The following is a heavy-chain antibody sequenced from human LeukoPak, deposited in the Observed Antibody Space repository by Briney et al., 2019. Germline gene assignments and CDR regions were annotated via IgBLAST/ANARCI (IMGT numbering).Heavy chain of an antibody. CDR3: AKEHSGSYPDPNRENWFDP. V-gene: IGHV3-74*01. J-gene: IGHJ5*02. CDR2: ISGDGTGI. D-gene: IGHD3-10*01. CDR1: GFTFSNYW. Sequence: GGSLRLSCAASGFTFSNYWMHWVRQAPGKGLVWVSRISGDGTGITFADSVKGRFSISRDSSKNTLYLQMNSLRAEDTAVYYCAKEHSGSYPDPNRENWFDPWGQGTLVTVSS.